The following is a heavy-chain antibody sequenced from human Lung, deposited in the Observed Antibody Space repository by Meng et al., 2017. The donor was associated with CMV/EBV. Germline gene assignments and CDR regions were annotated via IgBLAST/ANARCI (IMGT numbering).Heavy chain of an antibody. D-gene: IGHD3-3*01. CDR3: ARGIKEWSYFYYHAMDV. V-gene: IGHV3-30*04. Sequence: SCAASGFTFSSSAMHWVRQAPGKGLEWVAVVSYDGSHKYYADSVKGRFTISRDNSKNSLYLQMNSLRPEDTAVYYCARGIKEWSYFYYHAMDVWXQGSXVT. J-gene: IGHJ6*02. CDR1: GFTFSSSA. CDR2: VSYDGSHK.